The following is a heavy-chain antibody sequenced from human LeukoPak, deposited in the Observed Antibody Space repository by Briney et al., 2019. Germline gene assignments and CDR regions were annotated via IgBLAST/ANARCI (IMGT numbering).Heavy chain of an antibody. Sequence: SETLSLTCTVSGGSISSSSYYWGWIRQPPGKGLEWIGSIYYSGSTYYNPSLKSRVTISVDTSKNQFSLKLSSVTAADTAVYYCASYYYDSSGYSSIDYWGQGTLVTVSS. D-gene: IGHD3-22*01. V-gene: IGHV4-39*01. CDR3: ASYYYDSSGYSSIDY. J-gene: IGHJ4*02. CDR1: GGSISSSSYY. CDR2: IYYSGST.